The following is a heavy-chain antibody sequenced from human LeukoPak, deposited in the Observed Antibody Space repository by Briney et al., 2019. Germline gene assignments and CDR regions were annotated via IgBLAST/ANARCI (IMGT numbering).Heavy chain of an antibody. V-gene: IGHV4-39*07. J-gene: IGHJ3*02. D-gene: IGHD2-15*01. CDR2: IYYSGST. CDR3: ARDVPQYCSGGSCYSWGHAFDI. Sequence: SETLSLTCTVSGGSISSSSYYWGWIRQPPGKGLEWIGSIYYSGSTYYNPSLKSRVTMSVDTSKNQFSLKLSSVTAADTAVYYCARDVPQYCSGGSCYSWGHAFDIWGQGTMVTVSS. CDR1: GGSISSSSYY.